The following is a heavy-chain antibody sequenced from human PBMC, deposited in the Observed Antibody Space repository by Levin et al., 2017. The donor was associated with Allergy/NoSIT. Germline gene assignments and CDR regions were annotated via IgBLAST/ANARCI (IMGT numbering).Heavy chain of an antibody. CDR3: ARDRGSYGFLYYYYGMDV. J-gene: IGHJ6*02. CDR2: INPNSGGT. Sequence: ASVKVSCKASGYTFTGYYMHWVRQAPGQGLEWMGWINPNSGGTNYAQKFQGRVTMTRDTSISTAYMELSRLRSDDTAVYYCARDRGSYGFLYYYYGMDVWGQGTTVTVSS. D-gene: IGHD5-18*01. V-gene: IGHV1-2*02. CDR1: GYTFTGYY.